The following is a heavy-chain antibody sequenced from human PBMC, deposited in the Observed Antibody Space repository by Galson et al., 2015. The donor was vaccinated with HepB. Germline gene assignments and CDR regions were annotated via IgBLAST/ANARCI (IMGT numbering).Heavy chain of an antibody. V-gene: IGHV3-33*05. Sequence: SLRLSCAASGFTFRNSDMHWVRQAPGKGLEWVAMISHDDNREHFADSVKGRFSISRDNFKNTVFLQLNNLRVEDTAVYHCTRDPGRSLYGSGTYRSWFDPWGPGTQVTVST. CDR1: GFTFRNSD. J-gene: IGHJ5*02. CDR3: TRDPGRSLYGSGTYRSWFDP. D-gene: IGHD3-10*01. CDR2: ISHDDNRE.